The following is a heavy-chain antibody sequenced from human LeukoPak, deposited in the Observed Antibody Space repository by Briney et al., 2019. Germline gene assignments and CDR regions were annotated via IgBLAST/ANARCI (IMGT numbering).Heavy chain of an antibody. D-gene: IGHD3-22*01. J-gene: IGHJ4*02. CDR2: IIPILGIA. CDR1: GCTFSSYA. CDR3: ATTYYYDSSGYYSGYYFDY. Sequence: GASVKVSCKASGCTFSSYAISWVRQAPGQGLEWMGRIIPILGIANYAQKFQGRVTITADKSTSTAYMELSSLRSEDTAVYYCATTYYYDSSGYYSGYYFDYWGQGTLVTVSS. V-gene: IGHV1-69*04.